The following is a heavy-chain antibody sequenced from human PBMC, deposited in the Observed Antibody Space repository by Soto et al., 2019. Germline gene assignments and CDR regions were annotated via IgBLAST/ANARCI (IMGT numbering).Heavy chain of an antibody. CDR3: ARSPQDSSAWNDYYGVDV. CDR1: GGSISSYY. CDR2: IYYGGNT. J-gene: IGHJ6*02. Sequence: PSETLSLTCTVSGGSISSYYWIWIRQPPGKGLEWIGYIYYGGNTNYNPSLKSRVTISVDTSKNQFSLKLNSVTAADTAAYYCARSPQDSSAWNDYYGVDVWGQGTTGTVS. V-gene: IGHV4-59*01. D-gene: IGHD6-19*01.